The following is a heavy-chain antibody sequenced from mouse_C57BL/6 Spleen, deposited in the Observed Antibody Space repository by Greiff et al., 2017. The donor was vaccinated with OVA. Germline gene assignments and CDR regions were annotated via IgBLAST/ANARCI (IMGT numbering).Heavy chain of an antibody. J-gene: IGHJ4*01. CDR2: IDPETGGT. Sequence: VKLVESGAELVRPGASVTLSCKASGYTFTDYEMHWVKQTPVHGLEWIGAIDPETGGTAYNQKFKGKAILTADKSSSTAYMELRSLTSEDSAVYYCTRMGGDPMDYWGQGTSVTVSS. CDR3: TRMGGDPMDY. V-gene: IGHV1-15*01. CDR1: GYTFTDYE. D-gene: IGHD2-3*01.